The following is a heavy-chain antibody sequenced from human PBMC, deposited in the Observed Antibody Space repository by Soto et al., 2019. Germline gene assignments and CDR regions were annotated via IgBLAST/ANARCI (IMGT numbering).Heavy chain of an antibody. CDR1: GYTFTSYA. D-gene: IGHD5-12*01. V-gene: IGHV1-3*01. J-gene: IGHJ6*02. CDR3: ASRYSGYQYYYYGMDV. Sequence: ASVQVTCKASGYTFTSYAMHWVRQAPGQRLEWMGWINAGNGNTKYSQKFQGRVTITRDTSASTAYMELSSLRSEDTAVYYCASRYSGYQYYYYGMDVWGQGTTVTVSS. CDR2: INAGNGNT.